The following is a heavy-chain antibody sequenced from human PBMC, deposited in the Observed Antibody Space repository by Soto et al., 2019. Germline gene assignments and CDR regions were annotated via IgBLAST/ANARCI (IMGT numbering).Heavy chain of an antibody. Sequence: ASVKVSSKASGYTFTSYGISCLRQAPGQGLEWIGWISAYNGNTNNAQKIQGRVTMTTDTSTSTAYMELRSLRSDDTAVYYCARDGVYGSGDDAFDIWGQGTMVTVSS. CDR3: ARDGVYGSGDDAFDI. CDR1: GYTFTSYG. V-gene: IGHV1-18*01. J-gene: IGHJ3*02. CDR2: ISAYNGNT. D-gene: IGHD3-10*01.